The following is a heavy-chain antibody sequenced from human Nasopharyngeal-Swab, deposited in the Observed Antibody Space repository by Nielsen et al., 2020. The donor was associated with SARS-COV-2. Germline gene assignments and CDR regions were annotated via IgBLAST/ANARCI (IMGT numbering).Heavy chain of an antibody. CDR2: INPNSGCT. CDR1: GYTFTGYY. D-gene: IGHD2-15*01. V-gene: IGHV1-2*02. CDR3: ARALGYCSGGSCYPFGY. Sequence: ASVKVSCKASGYTFTGYYMHWVRQAPGQGLEWMGWINPNSGCTNYAQKFQGRVTMTRHTSISTAYMELSRLRTDDTAVYYCARALGYCSGGSCYPFGYWGQGTLVTVSS. J-gene: IGHJ4*02.